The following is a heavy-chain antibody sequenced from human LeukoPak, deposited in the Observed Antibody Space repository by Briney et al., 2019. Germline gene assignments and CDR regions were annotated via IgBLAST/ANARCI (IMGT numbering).Heavy chain of an antibody. J-gene: IGHJ3*02. D-gene: IGHD1-26*01. CDR2: IIPFGTA. CDR1: GGTFSRYA. V-gene: IGHV1-69*05. CDR3: ARIGSYSGEGAFDI. Sequence: GASVKVSCKASGGTFSRYAISWVRQAPGQGLEWMGRIIPFGTANYAQEFQGRVTITTDESTSTAYMELSSLKSEDTAVYYCARIGSYSGEGAFDIWGQGTMVTVSS.